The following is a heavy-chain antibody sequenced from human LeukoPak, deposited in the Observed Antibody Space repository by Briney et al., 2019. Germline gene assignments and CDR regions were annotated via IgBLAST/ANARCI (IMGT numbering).Heavy chain of an antibody. Sequence: GASVKVSCKASGYTFTSYYMHWVRQAPGQGLEWMGIINPSGGSTSYAQKFQGRVTMTRDMSTSTVYMELSSLRSEDTAVYYCAKDPVLWFVFDYWGQGTLVTVSS. V-gene: IGHV1-46*01. CDR2: INPSGGST. CDR3: AKDPVLWFVFDY. D-gene: IGHD3-10*01. CDR1: GYTFTSYY. J-gene: IGHJ4*02.